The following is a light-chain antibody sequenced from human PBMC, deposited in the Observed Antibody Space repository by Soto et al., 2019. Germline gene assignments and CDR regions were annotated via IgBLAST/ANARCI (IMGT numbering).Light chain of an antibody. V-gene: IGKV1-12*02. CDR2: AAS. Sequence: DIQMTQSPSSVSASVGDRVTITCRASKGIRSSLAWYQQKPGKAPKLLIYAASRLQSGVPSRFSGSGSGTDFTLTISSLQPEDFATYYCQQANSFPSTFGGGTKVEIK. CDR3: QQANSFPST. CDR1: KGIRSS. J-gene: IGKJ4*01.